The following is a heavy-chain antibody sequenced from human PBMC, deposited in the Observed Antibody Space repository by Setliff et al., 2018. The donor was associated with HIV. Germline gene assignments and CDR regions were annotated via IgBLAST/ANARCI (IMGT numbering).Heavy chain of an antibody. CDR1: GFTFSSYG. Sequence: GGSLRLSCAAFGFTFSSYGMSWVRQAPGKGLEWVSTISGRDGRTYYADSVKGRFTISRDSSKNTLCLQMNSLRAEDTSVYYCWSGYTSGRWGQGTLVTVSS. D-gene: IGHD3-3*01. V-gene: IGHV3-23*01. CDR2: ISGRDGRT. CDR3: WSGYTSGR. J-gene: IGHJ4*02.